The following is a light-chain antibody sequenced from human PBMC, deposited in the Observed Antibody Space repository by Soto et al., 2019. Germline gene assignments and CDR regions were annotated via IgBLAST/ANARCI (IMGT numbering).Light chain of an antibody. CDR1: SSDVGGYNY. CDR2: EVS. V-gene: IGLV2-14*01. CDR3: SSCTSSSTVL. Sequence: QSVLTQPASVSGSPGQSITISCTGTSSDVGGYNYVSWYQHHPGKAPKLMIYEVSNRPSGVSNRFSGSKSGNTASLTISGLQAEDEADYYCSSCTSSSTVLFGGGTKLTVL. J-gene: IGLJ2*01.